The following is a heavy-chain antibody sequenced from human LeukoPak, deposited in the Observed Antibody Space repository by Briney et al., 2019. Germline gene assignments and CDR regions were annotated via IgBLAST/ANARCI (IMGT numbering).Heavy chain of an antibody. Sequence: SETLSLTCTVSGGSISSYYWSWIRQPPGKRLEWIGYIYHSGSTNYNSSLKSRVTISVDTSKNQFSLKLSSVAAADTAVYYCARHAAFAEYQSHLTHFDYWGQGTLVTVSS. CDR1: GGSISSYY. CDR2: IYHSGST. V-gene: IGHV4-59*08. J-gene: IGHJ4*02. D-gene: IGHD2-2*01. CDR3: ARHAAFAEYQSHLTHFDY.